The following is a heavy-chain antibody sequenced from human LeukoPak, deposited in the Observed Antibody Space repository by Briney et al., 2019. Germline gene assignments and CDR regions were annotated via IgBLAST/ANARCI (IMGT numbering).Heavy chain of an antibody. V-gene: IGHV4-61*09. CDR1: GDSISSGDFY. CDR3: ARLSLGSPSYYYYYHMDV. CDR2: INHSGST. D-gene: IGHD2-15*01. J-gene: IGHJ6*03. Sequence: SQTLSLTCTVSGDSISSGDFYWSWIRQPAGKGLEWIGEINHSGSTNYNPSLKSRVTISVDTSKNQFSLKLSSVTAADTAVYYCARLSLGSPSYYYYYHMDVWGKGTTVTISS.